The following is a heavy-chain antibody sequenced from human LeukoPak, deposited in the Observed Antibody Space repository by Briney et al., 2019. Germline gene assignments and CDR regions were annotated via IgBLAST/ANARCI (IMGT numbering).Heavy chain of an antibody. Sequence: GGSLRLSCTASGFTFGDYLMSWFRQAPGKGLEWIGFISDGTTEYAASVKGRFTISRDDSTSIAYLQMNSLTTGDTAVYYCSRGSGWLSVYWGQGTLVTVSS. J-gene: IGHJ4*02. V-gene: IGHV3-49*03. CDR3: SRGSGWLSVY. D-gene: IGHD6-19*01. CDR2: ISDGTT. CDR1: GFTFGDYL.